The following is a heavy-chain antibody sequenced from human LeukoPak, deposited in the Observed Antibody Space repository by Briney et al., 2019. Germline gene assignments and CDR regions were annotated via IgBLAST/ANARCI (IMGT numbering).Heavy chain of an antibody. CDR1: GITLSNYG. D-gene: IGHD3-10*01. V-gene: IGHV3-23*01. Sequence: GGSLRLSCAVSGITLSNYGMSWVRQAPGKGLEWVAGISGSGGGTDYADSVKGRFTISRDNPKNTLYLQMNSLRAEDTAVYFCAKRGVVVRVVLVGFHKEAYYFDSWGQGALVTVSS. J-gene: IGHJ4*02. CDR2: ISGSGGGT. CDR3: AKRGVVVRVVLVGFHKEAYYFDS.